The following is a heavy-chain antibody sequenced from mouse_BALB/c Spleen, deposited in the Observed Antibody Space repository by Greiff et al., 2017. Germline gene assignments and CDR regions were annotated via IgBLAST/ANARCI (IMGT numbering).Heavy chain of an antibody. V-gene: IGHV5-6-5*01. D-gene: IGHD2-4*01. CDR1: GFTFSSYA. CDR3: ARDEDYVLYYFDY. CDR2: ISSGGST. Sequence: EVKLMESGGGLVKPGGSLKLSCAASGFTFSSYAMSWVRQTPEKRLEWVASISSGGSTYYPDSVKGRFTISRDNARNILYLQMSSLRSEDTAMYYCARDEDYVLYYFDYWGQGTTLTVSS. J-gene: IGHJ2*01.